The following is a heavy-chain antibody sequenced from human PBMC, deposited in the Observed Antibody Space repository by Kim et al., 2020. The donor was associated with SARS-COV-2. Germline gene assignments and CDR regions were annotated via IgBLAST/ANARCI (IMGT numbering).Heavy chain of an antibody. CDR3: ATDISIAVWRGMSYYYYYGMDV. CDR1: GYTLTELS. D-gene: IGHD6-19*01. V-gene: IGHV1-24*01. CDR2: FDPEDGET. J-gene: IGHJ6*02. Sequence: ASVKVSCKVSGYTLTELSMHWVRQAPGKGLEWMGGFDPEDGETIYAQKFQGRVTMTEDTSTDTAYMELSSLRSEDTAVYYCATDISIAVWRGMSYYYYYGMDVWGQGTTVTVSS.